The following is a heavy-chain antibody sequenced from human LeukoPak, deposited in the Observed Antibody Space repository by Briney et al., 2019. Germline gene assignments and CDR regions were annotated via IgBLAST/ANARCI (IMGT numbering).Heavy chain of an antibody. D-gene: IGHD6-19*01. V-gene: IGHV3-21*04. J-gene: IGHJ4*02. Sequence: GRSLRLSCAASGFTFSSYAMHWVRQAPGKGLEWVSSISSGSSHIYYADSVKGRFTISRDNAKNSLYLQMNSLRAEDTAFYYCAKDYRIAVAGPIDYWGQGTLVTVSS. CDR2: ISSGSSHI. CDR3: AKDYRIAVAGPIDY. CDR1: GFTFSSYA.